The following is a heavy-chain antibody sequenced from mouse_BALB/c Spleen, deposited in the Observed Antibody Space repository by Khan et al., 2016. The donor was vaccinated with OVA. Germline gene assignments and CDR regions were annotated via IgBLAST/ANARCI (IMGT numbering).Heavy chain of an antibody. J-gene: IGHJ3*01. D-gene: IGHD2-2*01. CDR3: TRHGYVAWFTY. CDR2: VDPFSGGT. CDR1: GYSFTTSY. Sequence: VQLQQSGPELMKPGASVKISCKASGYSFTTSYLHWVMQSPGESLEWIGYVDPFSGGTTYNQKFQGKATLTLDKSSSTAYMHLSNLTSEDSAVDYCTRHGYVAWFTYWGQGTLVTVSA. V-gene: IGHV1S135*01.